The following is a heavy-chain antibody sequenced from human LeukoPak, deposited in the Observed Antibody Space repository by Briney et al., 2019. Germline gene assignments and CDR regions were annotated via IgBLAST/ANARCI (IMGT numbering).Heavy chain of an antibody. J-gene: IGHJ3*02. CDR2: IYYSGNT. D-gene: IGHD3-22*01. Sequence: SETLSLTCTVSGASISSYYWSWIRQPPGKGLEWIGYIYYSGNTNYNPSLKSRVTIPVDTSKNQFSLKLSSVTAADTAVYYCARGYYDSSGYSNTFDIWGQGTMVTVSS. V-gene: IGHV4-59*01. CDR1: GASISSYY. CDR3: ARGYYDSSGYSNTFDI.